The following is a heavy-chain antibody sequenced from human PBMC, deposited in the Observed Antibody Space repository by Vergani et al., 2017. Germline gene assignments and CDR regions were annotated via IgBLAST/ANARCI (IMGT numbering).Heavy chain of an antibody. CDR2: ISSSSSYI. CDR3: AKDRGAWFGEFKYWYFDL. J-gene: IGHJ2*01. D-gene: IGHD3-10*01. V-gene: IGHV3-21*04. Sequence: EVQLVESGGGLVKPGGSLRLSCAASGFTFSSYSMNWVRQAPGKGLEWVSSISSSSSYIYYADSVKGRFTISRDHSKNTLYLQMNSLRAEDTAVYYCAKDRGAWFGEFKYWYFDLWGQGTLVTVSS. CDR1: GFTFSSYS.